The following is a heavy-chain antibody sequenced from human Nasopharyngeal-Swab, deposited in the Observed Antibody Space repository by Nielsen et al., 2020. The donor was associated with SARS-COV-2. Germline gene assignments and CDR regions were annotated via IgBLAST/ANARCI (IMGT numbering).Heavy chain of an antibody. J-gene: IGHJ4*02. V-gene: IGHV3-30*18. D-gene: IGHD3-3*01. Sequence: GGSLRLSCAASGFTFSSYGMHWVRQAPGKGLEWVAVISYDGSNKYYADSVKGRFTISRDNSKNTLYLQMNSLRAEDTAGYYCAKSSTIFGVVTSYYFDYWGQGTLVTVSS. CDR1: GFTFSSYG. CDR3: AKSSTIFGVVTSYYFDY. CDR2: ISYDGSNK.